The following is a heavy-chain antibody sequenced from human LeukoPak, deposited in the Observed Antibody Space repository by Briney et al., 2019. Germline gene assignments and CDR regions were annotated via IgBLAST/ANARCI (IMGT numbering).Heavy chain of an antibody. Sequence: PGGSLRLSCAASGFTFSSYAMSWVRQAPGKGLEWVSSISSSSSYIYYADSVKGRFTISRDNAKNSLYLQMNSLRAEDTAVYYCARSTVGIAAAEQDYWGQGTLVTVSS. V-gene: IGHV3-21*01. D-gene: IGHD6-13*01. CDR1: GFTFSSYA. J-gene: IGHJ4*02. CDR2: ISSSSSYI. CDR3: ARSTVGIAAAEQDY.